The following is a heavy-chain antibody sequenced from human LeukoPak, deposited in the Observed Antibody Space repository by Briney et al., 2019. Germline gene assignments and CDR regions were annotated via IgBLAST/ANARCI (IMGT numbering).Heavy chain of an antibody. J-gene: IGHJ4*02. V-gene: IGHV3-23*01. D-gene: IGHD1-26*01. CDR2: ISGSGGST. Sequence: GGTLRLSCAASGFTFSSYGMSWVRQAPGKGLEWVSAISGSGGSTYYADSVKGRFTISRDNSKNTLYLQMNSLRAEDTAVYYCAKDLVVGATRRPCWGQGTLVTVSS. CDR1: GFTFSSYG. CDR3: AKDLVVGATRRPC.